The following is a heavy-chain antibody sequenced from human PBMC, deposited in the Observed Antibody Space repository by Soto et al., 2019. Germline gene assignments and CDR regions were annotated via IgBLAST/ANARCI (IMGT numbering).Heavy chain of an antibody. J-gene: IGHJ5*01. D-gene: IGHD3-16*01. CDR2: INHSGST. V-gene: IGHV4-34*01. CDR1: GGSCSGYY. Sequence: PSEILSLTCAVYGGSCSGYYWSWIRQPPGKGLEWIGEINHSGSTNYNPSLKSRVTISVDTSKNQFSLKLSSVTAEDTAVYYCAKDYGPDNYPFGDSWGQGTLVTVSS. CDR3: AKDYGPDNYPFGDS.